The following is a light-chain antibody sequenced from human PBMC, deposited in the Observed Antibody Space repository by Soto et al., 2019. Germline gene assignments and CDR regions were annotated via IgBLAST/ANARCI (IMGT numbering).Light chain of an antibody. V-gene: IGKV3D-20*02. CDR2: GAS. J-gene: IGKJ5*01. CDR1: QSLRSGD. CDR3: QQRRNWPPGIT. Sequence: PGERATLSCRASQSLRSGDLACYQQIPGQAPRLLIYGASSRATGIPARFSGSGSGTDFTLTISSLEPEDFAVYYCQQRRNWPPGITFGQGTRLEI.